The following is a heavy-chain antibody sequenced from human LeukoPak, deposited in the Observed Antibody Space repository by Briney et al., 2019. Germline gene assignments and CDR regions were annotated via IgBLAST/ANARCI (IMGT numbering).Heavy chain of an antibody. Sequence: ASVKVSCKASGYTFTGYYMHWVRQAPGQGLEWMGRINPNSGGTNYAQKFQGRVTMARDTSISTAYMELSRLRSDDTAVYYCARGGYDFVYYYYGMDVWGQGTTVTVSS. CDR2: INPNSGGT. CDR3: ARGGYDFVYYYYGMDV. D-gene: IGHD3-3*01. V-gene: IGHV1-2*06. CDR1: GYTFTGYY. J-gene: IGHJ6*02.